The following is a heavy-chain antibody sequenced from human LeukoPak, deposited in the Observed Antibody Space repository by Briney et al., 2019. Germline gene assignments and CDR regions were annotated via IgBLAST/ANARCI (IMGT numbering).Heavy chain of an antibody. Sequence: GGSLRLSCAASGFTFSSYGMHWVRQAPGKGLEWVAFIRYDGSNKYYADSVKGRFTISRDNSKNTLYLRMNSLRAEDTAVYYCAKGNGYLLVVWGQGTLVTVSS. CDR1: GFTFSSYG. V-gene: IGHV3-30*02. D-gene: IGHD5-18*01. CDR2: IRYDGSNK. CDR3: AKGNGYLLVV. J-gene: IGHJ4*02.